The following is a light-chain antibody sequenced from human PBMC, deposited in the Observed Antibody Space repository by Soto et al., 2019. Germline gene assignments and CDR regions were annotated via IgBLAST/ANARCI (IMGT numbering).Light chain of an antibody. CDR3: QQYNKWPRT. J-gene: IGKJ1*01. CDR1: QIVSNNY. CDR2: GAS. Sequence: EIVLTQSPGTLSLSPGERATLSCRASQIVSNNYLAWYQQKPGQAPRLLIYGASSRATGVGARFTGSGSATDFSLTITSLEPEDFAVYYCQQYNKWPRTFGQGTKVDIK. V-gene: IGKV3-20*01.